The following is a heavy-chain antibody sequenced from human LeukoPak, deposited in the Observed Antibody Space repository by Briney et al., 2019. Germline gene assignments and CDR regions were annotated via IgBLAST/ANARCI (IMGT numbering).Heavy chain of an antibody. V-gene: IGHV3-21*01. Sequence: GGSLRLSCAASGFTFSSYSMNWVRQAPGKGLEWVSSISSSSSYIYYADSVKGRFTISRDNAKNSLYLQMNSLRAEDTAVYYCARVVLRAIGSPAHYYYYYMDVWGKGTTVTVSS. CDR2: ISSSSSYI. J-gene: IGHJ6*03. CDR3: ARVVLRAIGSPAHYYYYYMDV. D-gene: IGHD2-15*01. CDR1: GFTFSSYS.